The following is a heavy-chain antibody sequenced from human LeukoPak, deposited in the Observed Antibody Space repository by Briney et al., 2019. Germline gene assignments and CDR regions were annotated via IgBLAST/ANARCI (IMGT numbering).Heavy chain of an antibody. J-gene: IGHJ3*02. D-gene: IGHD6-13*01. CDR1: GFTFSSYA. CDR2: ISGSGGST. CDR3: ARDWPSEWQQLPDYDAVDI. V-gene: IGHV3-23*01. Sequence: GGSLRLSCAASGFTFSSYAMSWVRQPPGKGLEWVSTISGSGGSTYYADSVKGRFHTPRDNFKNKLYLQMNSLRAEDTDVYYCARDWPSEWQQLPDYDAVDIWGQGTMVTVSS.